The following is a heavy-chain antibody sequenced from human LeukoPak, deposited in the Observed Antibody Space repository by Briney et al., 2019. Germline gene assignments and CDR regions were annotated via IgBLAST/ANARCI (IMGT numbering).Heavy chain of an antibody. CDR3: ARQNDFRLDY. J-gene: IGHJ4*02. CDR1: GYTFSSYW. D-gene: IGHD3-3*01. CDR2: IYPGDSDT. V-gene: IGHV5-51*01. Sequence: GESLKISCKGSGYTFSSYWIGWVRQMPGKGLEWMGIIYPGDSDTRYSPSLQGQVTISVDTSIGTAYLPRSSLKASATAIYYCARQNDFRLDYWGQGTLVTVSS.